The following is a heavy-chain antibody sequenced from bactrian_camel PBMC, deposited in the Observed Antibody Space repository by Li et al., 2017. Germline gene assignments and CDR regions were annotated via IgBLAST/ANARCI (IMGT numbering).Heavy chain of an antibody. Sequence: HVQLVESGGGLAQPGGSLRLSCAASGFTFSSYYMSWVRQAPGKGLEWVSSISSAGTNTYYADSVKGRFTISRDNAKNTEYLQMNSLKPEDTAVYYCAADQHSPLLVNMTAIQVLGEIRSYFARRWGQGTQVTVS. D-gene: IGHD2*01. CDR3: AADQHSPLLVNMTAIQVLGEIRSYFARR. V-gene: IGHV3-2*01. J-gene: IGHJ4*01. CDR2: ISSAGTNT. CDR1: GFTFSSYY.